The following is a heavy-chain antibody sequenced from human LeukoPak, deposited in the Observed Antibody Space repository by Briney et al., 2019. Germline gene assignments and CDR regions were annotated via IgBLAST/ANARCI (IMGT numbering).Heavy chain of an antibody. CDR3: ARHGGYSSGWLGYYFDY. D-gene: IGHD6-19*01. V-gene: IGHV4-38-2*01. J-gene: IGHJ4*02. CDR1: GYSISSGYY. CDR2: IYHSGST. Sequence: SETLSLTCAVSGYSISSGYYWGWIRQPPGKGLEWIGSIYHSGSTYYNPSLKSRVTISVDTSKNQFSLKLSSVTAADTAVYYCARHGGYSSGWLGYYFDYWGQGTLVTISS.